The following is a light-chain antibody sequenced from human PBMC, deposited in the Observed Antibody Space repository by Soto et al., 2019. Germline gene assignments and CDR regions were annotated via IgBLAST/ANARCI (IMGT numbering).Light chain of an antibody. CDR2: GAS. CDR1: QGITND. V-gene: IGKV1-27*01. CDR3: QNFNIAPLT. J-gene: IGKJ4*01. Sequence: DIQMTQSPSSLSASVGDRVTITCRSSQGITNDVAWYQQKPGKVPTLLIYGASTLQSGVPSRFSGSVSGTVFTLTISILQPEYVATYYCQNFNIAPLTFGGGTKIEIK.